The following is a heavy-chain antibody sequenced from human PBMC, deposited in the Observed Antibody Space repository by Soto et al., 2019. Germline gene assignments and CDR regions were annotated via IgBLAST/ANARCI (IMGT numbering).Heavy chain of an antibody. D-gene: IGHD6-13*01. V-gene: IGHV3-64D*08. Sequence: PGGSLRLSCSASGFNFSSYAMHWVRQAPGKGLEYVSAISSNGGSTYYADSVKGRFTISRDNSKNTLYLQMSSLRAEDTAVYYCVKDKGAAGPTYFDYWGQGTLVTVSS. CDR1: GFNFSSYA. CDR3: VKDKGAAGPTYFDY. J-gene: IGHJ4*02. CDR2: ISSNGGST.